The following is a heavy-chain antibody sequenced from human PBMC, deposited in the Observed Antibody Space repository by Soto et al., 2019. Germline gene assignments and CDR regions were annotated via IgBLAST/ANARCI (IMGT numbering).Heavy chain of an antibody. Sequence: GGSLRLSCAASGVTFSSYAMSWVRQAPGKGLEWVSAISGSGGSTYYADSVKGRFTISRDNSKNTLYLQMNSLRAEDTAVYYCAKDLAYSDHRYGMDVWGQGTTVTVSS. CDR1: GVTFSSYA. V-gene: IGHV3-23*01. CDR2: ISGSGGST. J-gene: IGHJ6*02. CDR3: AKDLAYSDHRYGMDV. D-gene: IGHD2-21*01.